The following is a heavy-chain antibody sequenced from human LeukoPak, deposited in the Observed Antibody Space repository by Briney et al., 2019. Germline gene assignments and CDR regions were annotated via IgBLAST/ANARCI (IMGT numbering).Heavy chain of an antibody. CDR2: INHSGST. CDR1: GGSFSGYY. Sequence: PSETLSLTCAVYGGSFSGYYWSWIRQPPGKGLEWIGEINHSGSTNYNPSLKSRVTISVDTSKNQFSLKLSSVTAADTAVYYCARVRGSFHQHFDYWGQGTLVTVSS. D-gene: IGHD1-26*01. J-gene: IGHJ4*02. V-gene: IGHV4-34*01. CDR3: ARVRGSFHQHFDY.